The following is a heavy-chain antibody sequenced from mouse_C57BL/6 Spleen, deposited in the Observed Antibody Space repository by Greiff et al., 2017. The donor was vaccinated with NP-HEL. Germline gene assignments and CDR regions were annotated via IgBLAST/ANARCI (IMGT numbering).Heavy chain of an antibody. D-gene: IGHD2-12*01. V-gene: IGHV1-69*01. CDR3: AIRGGYFDY. CDR1: GYTFTSYW. CDR2: IDPSDSYT. J-gene: IGHJ2*01. Sequence: VQLQQPGAELVMPGASVKLSCKASGYTFTSYWMHWVKQRPGQGLEWIGEIDPSDSYTNYNQKFKGKSTLTVDKSSSTAYMQLSSLTSEDSAVYYCAIRGGYFDYWGQGTTLTASS.